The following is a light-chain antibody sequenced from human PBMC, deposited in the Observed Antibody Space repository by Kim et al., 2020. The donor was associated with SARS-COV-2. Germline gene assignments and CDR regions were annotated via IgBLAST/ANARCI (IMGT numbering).Light chain of an antibody. CDR3: QQSYSTRPWT. CDR1: QSISNY. V-gene: IGKV1-39*01. CDR2: AAS. Sequence: DIQMTQSPSSLSASVGDRVTITCRASQSISNYLNWYQQKPGKAPKFLIHAASSLQSGVPSRFSGSGSGTDFTLTINSLQPEDFATYYCQQSYSTRPWTFGQGTKVDIK. J-gene: IGKJ1*01.